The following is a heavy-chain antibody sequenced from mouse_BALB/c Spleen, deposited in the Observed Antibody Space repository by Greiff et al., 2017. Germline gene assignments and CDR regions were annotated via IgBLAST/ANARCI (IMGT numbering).Heavy chain of an antibody. CDR1: GFSLTSYG. CDR3: ARAPKLGPWYFDV. CDR2: IWAGGST. Sequence: VMLVESGPGLVAPSQSLSITCTVSGFSLTSYGVHWVRQPPGKGLEWLGVIWAGGSTNYNSALMSRLSISKDNSKSQVFLKMNSLQTDDTAMYYCARAPKLGPWYFDVWGAGTTVTVSS. D-gene: IGHD4-1*01. V-gene: IGHV2-9*02. J-gene: IGHJ1*01.